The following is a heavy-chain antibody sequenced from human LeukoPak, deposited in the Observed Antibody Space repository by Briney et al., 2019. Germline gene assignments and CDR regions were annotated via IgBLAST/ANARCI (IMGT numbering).Heavy chain of an antibody. CDR1: GYTFTGYY. V-gene: IGHV1-2*02. Sequence: ASVKVSCKASGYTFTGYYMHWVRQAPGQGLEWMGWINPNSGGTNYAQKFQGRVTMTRDTSISTAYMELSRLRSDGTAVYYCARDLFAGTMKTEYYFDYWGQGTLVTVSS. CDR2: INPNSGGT. D-gene: IGHD1-1*01. CDR3: ARDLFAGTMKTEYYFDY. J-gene: IGHJ4*02.